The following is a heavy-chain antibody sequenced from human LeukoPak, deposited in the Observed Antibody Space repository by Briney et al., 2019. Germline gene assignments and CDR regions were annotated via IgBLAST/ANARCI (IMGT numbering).Heavy chain of an antibody. V-gene: IGHV4-34*01. Sequence: SETLSLTCAVYGGSFSGYYWSWIRQPPGKGLEWIGEINHSGSTNYNPSLKSRVTISVDTSKNQFSLKLSSVTAADTAVYYCARQDSNYSENWFDPWGQGTLVTVSS. D-gene: IGHD4-11*01. CDR3: ARQDSNYSENWFDP. CDR1: GGSFSGYY. J-gene: IGHJ5*02. CDR2: INHSGST.